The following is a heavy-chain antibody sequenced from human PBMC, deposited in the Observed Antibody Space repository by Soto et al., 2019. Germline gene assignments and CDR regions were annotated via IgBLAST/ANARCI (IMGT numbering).Heavy chain of an antibody. CDR1: GYTYTSYD. CDR3: AREWSAAGHFYVMDV. CDR2: MNTNSDDT. V-gene: IGHV1-8*01. Sequence: GASVKVSCKTSGYTYTSYDINWVRQAPGQGLEWVGWMNTNSDDTRSAQKFRGRRTLTRDKSMRAVYMKLSNLRPDDTAVYYCAREWSAAGHFYVMDVWGQGTTVTVSS. D-gene: IGHD6-13*01. J-gene: IGHJ6*02.